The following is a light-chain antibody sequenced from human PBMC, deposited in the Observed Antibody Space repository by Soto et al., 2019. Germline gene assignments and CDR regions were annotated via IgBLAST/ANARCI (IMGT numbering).Light chain of an antibody. Sequence: AIRMTQSPSSLSASTGDRVTITCRASQGLSSYLAWYQQQPGKAPKLLIYAASTLHSGVPSRFSGSGSGTDFTLTISCLQSEDFATYYCQQYYSYPLYTFGQGTKLEIK. CDR3: QQYYSYPLYT. CDR2: AAS. V-gene: IGKV1-8*01. CDR1: QGLSSY. J-gene: IGKJ2*01.